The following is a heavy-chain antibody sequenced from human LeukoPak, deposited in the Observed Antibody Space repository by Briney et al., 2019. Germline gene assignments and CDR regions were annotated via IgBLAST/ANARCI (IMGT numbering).Heavy chain of an antibody. CDR3: ASKAAEFYFDY. CDR1: GFIFSTYG. CDR2: ISYDGSNK. Sequence: GGSLRLSCAASGFIFSTYGMHWVRQAPGKGLEWVAVISYDGSNKYYADSVKGRFTISRDNSKNTLYLQMSSLRAEDTAVYFCASKAAEFYFDYWGQGTLVSVSS. J-gene: IGHJ4*02. V-gene: IGHV3-30*19. D-gene: IGHD6-25*01.